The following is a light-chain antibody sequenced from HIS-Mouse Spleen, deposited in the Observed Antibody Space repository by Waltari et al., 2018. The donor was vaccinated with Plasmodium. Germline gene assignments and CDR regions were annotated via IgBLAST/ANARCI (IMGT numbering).Light chain of an antibody. V-gene: IGLV2-23*03. J-gene: IGLJ2*01. CDR2: ECS. CDR3: CSYAGSSTFVV. CDR1: SSDVGSYNL. Sequence: QSALTQPASVSGSPGQSITISCTGTSSDVGSYNLFSWYQQHPGKAPKLMIYECSKRPSGVSNRFSGSKSGNTASLTISGLQAEDEADYYCCSYAGSSTFVVFGGGTKLTVL.